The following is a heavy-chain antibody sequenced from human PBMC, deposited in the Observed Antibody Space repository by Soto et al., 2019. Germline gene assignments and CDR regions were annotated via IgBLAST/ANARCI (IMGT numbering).Heavy chain of an antibody. CDR1: GYIFTTYG. V-gene: IGHV1-18*01. D-gene: IGHD3-22*01. J-gene: IGHJ3*02. Sequence: QVQLVQSGTEVKKPGASVKVSCKASGYIFTTYGISWVRQAPGQGLEWMGWISANNGNTYYAQKFQGRVTMNTDTPTKTIYMELRSLRSDDTAVYYCARDLQFYSYSSGYRDVFDIWGQGTKVTVSS. CDR3: ARDLQFYSYSSGYRDVFDI. CDR2: ISANNGNT.